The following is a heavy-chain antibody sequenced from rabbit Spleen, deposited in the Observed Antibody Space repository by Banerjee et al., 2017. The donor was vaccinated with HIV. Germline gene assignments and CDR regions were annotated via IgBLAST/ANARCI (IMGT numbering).Heavy chain of an antibody. CDR1: GFSFSSGYD. J-gene: IGHJ4*01. CDR2: IYTGNTKT. Sequence: QSLEESGGDLVKPGASLTLTCKASGFSFSSGYDMCWVRQAPGKGLEWIGCIYTGNTKTYYASWAKGRFTISKSSSTTVTLQMTSLTAADTATYFCARDAGSYDYIDVYFNLWGQGTLVTVS. V-gene: IGHV1S40*01. D-gene: IGHD8-1*01. CDR3: ARDAGSYDYIDVYFNL.